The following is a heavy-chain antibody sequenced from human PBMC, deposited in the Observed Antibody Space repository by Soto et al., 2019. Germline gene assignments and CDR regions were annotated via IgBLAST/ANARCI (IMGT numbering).Heavy chain of an antibody. CDR1: GFTFSSYW. CDR2: INSDGSST. D-gene: IGHD3-16*01. J-gene: IGHJ5*02. Sequence: GGSLRLSCAASGFTFSSYWMHWVRQAPGKGLVWVSRINSDGSSTSYADSVKGRFTISRDNAKNTLYLQMNSLRAEDTAVYYCAREVPLPYDYIWGSIVYEVGTEDNWFDPWGQGTLVTVSS. V-gene: IGHV3-74*01. CDR3: AREVPLPYDYIWGSIVYEVGTEDNWFDP.